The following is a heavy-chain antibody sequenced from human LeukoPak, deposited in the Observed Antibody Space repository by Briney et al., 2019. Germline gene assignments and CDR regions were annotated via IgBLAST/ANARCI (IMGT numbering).Heavy chain of an antibody. Sequence: GASVKVSCKASGYTFTSYGISWVRQAPGQGLEWMGWISAYNGNTNYAQELQGRVTMTTDTSTSTAYMELRSLRSDDTAVYYCARVIWYSSGWPDAFDIWGQGTMVTVSS. D-gene: IGHD6-19*01. CDR2: ISAYNGNT. V-gene: IGHV1-18*01. CDR3: ARVIWYSSGWPDAFDI. CDR1: GYTFTSYG. J-gene: IGHJ3*02.